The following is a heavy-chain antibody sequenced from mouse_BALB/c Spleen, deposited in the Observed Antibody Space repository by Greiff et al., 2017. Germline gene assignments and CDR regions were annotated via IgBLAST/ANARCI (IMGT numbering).Heavy chain of an antibody. J-gene: IGHJ2*01. V-gene: IGHV5-4*02. CDR1: GFTFSDYY. CDR2: ISDGGSYT. CDR3: ARAFTKGLDD. D-gene: IGHD2-12*01. Sequence: EVMLVESGGGLVKPGGSLKLSCAASGFTFSDYYMYWVRQTPEKRLEWVATISDGGSYTYYPDSVKGRFTISRDNAKNNLYLQMSSLKSEDTAMYYCARAFTKGLDDWGQGTTLTVSS.